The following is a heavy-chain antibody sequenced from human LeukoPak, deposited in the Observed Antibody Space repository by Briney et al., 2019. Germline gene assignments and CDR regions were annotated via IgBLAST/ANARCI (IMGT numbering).Heavy chain of an antibody. J-gene: IGHJ6*02. D-gene: IGHD3-10*01. CDR2: IYPGDSDT. V-gene: IGHV5-51*01. Sequence: GESLKLSCTGSGYSFSNYWIGWVRQLPGKALEWMGIIYPGDSDTRYSPSFQGQVTISADKSISTAYLQWSSLKASDTAMYYCARFGKSYGMDVWGQGTLVTVSS. CDR3: ARFGKSYGMDV. CDR1: GYSFSNYW.